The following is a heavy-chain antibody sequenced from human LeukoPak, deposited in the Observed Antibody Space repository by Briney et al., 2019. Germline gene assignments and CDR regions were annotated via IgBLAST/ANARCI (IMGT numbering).Heavy chain of an antibody. CDR3: AKGGYSYGYSDYYYMDV. J-gene: IGHJ6*03. CDR1: GFTFSSYW. V-gene: IGHV3-30*18. D-gene: IGHD5-18*01. CDR2: ISYDGSNK. Sequence: PGGSLRLSCAASGFTFSSYWMHWVRQAPGKGLEWVAVISYDGSNKYYADSVKGRFTISRDNSKNTLYLQMNSLRAEDTAVYYCAKGGYSYGYSDYYYMDVWGKGTTVTVSS.